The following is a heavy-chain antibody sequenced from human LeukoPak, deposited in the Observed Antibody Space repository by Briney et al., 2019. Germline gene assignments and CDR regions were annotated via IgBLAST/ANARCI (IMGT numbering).Heavy chain of an antibody. J-gene: IGHJ6*03. CDR2: INPNNGGT. Sequence: GASVKVSCKASGYTFTGYYMHWVRQAPGQGLEWMGWINPNNGGTNYAQKFQGRVTMTRDTSISTAYMELSRLRSDDTAVYYCARVGSYSYGYHYYYYYMDVWGKGTTVTVSS. CDR3: ARVGSYSYGYHYYYYYMDV. V-gene: IGHV1-2*02. CDR1: GYTFTGYY. D-gene: IGHD5-18*01.